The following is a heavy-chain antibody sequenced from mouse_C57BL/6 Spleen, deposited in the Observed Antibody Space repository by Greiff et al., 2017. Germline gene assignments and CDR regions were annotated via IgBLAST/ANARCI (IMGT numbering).Heavy chain of an antibody. J-gene: IGHJ4*01. V-gene: IGHV5-4*01. CDR3: AREWSYYAMDY. D-gene: IGHD1-1*02. CDR2: ISDGGSYT. Sequence: EVMLVESGGGLVKPGGSLKLSCAASGFTFSSYAMSWVRQTPEKRLEWVATISDGGSYTYYPDNVKGRFTISRDNAKNNLYLQMSQLKSEDTAMYYCAREWSYYAMDYWGQGASVTVSS. CDR1: GFTFSSYA.